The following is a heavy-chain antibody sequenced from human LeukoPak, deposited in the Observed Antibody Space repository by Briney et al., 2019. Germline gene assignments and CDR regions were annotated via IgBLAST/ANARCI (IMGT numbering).Heavy chain of an antibody. D-gene: IGHD3-10*01. CDR3: VRRVANSDGEFDY. Sequence: PGGSLTLSCAASVFTFSSYNMNWVRQAPGKGLDWGSFISSSGSSITYADSVKRRFTISGDNVKNSLYLQMNIMRAEDTAVYYCVRRVANSDGEFDYWGQGTLVTVSS. J-gene: IGHJ4*02. CDR2: ISSSGSSI. CDR1: VFTFSSYN. V-gene: IGHV3-48*01.